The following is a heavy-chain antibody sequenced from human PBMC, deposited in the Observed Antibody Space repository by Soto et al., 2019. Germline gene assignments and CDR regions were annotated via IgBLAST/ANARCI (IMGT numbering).Heavy chain of an antibody. D-gene: IGHD2-15*01. CDR1: GFTFDDYT. CDR3: AKAVVVGYYYGMDV. V-gene: IGHV3-43*01. Sequence: EVQLVESGGVVVQPGGSLRLSYAASGFTFDDYTMHWVRQAPGKGLEWVSLISWDGGSTYYADSVKGRFTISRDNSKNSLYLQMNSLRTEDTALYYCAKAVVVGYYYGMDVWGQGTTVTVSS. CDR2: ISWDGGST. J-gene: IGHJ6*02.